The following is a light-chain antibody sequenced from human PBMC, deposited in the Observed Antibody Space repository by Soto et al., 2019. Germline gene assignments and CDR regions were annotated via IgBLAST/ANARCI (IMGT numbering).Light chain of an antibody. Sequence: QSVLTQPPSVSGAQGQRVTISCTGSSSNIGAGYDVHWYQQLPGTAPKLLIFVNINRPSGVPDRFSGSKSGTSASLAITGLRAEDEADYYCQSYDSSLSGYVFGTGTKLTVL. CDR2: VNI. CDR1: SSNIGAGYD. V-gene: IGLV1-40*01. CDR3: QSYDSSLSGYV. J-gene: IGLJ1*01.